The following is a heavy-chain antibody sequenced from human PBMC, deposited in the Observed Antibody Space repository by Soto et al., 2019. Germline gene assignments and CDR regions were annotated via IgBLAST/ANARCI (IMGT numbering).Heavy chain of an antibody. CDR1: GFTFSSYG. J-gene: IGHJ4*02. V-gene: IGHV3-30*18. D-gene: IGHD4-17*01. Sequence: QVQLVESGGGVVQPGRSLRLSCTASGFTFSSYGMHWVRQAPGKGLEWVAVISYDGSNKYYADSVKGRFTISRDNSKNTVYLQMNSLRAEDTAVYYCAKAGNDYGAPGAFDYWGQGTLVTVSS. CDR3: AKAGNDYGAPGAFDY. CDR2: ISYDGSNK.